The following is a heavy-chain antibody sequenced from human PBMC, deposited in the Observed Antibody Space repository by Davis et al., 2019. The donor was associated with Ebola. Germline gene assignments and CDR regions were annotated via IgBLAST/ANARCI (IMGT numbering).Heavy chain of an antibody. CDR3: TADVVPAATRGFYYYYYYMDV. Sequence: GESLKISCAASGITFSNAWMSWVRQAPGKGLEWVGRIKAKTDGGTTDYAAPVKGRFTISRDDSKNTLYLHMNSLKTEDTAVYYCTADVVPAATRGFYYYYYYMDVWGKGTTVTVSS. CDR1: GITFSNAW. J-gene: IGHJ6*03. D-gene: IGHD2-2*01. CDR2: IKAKTDGGTT. V-gene: IGHV3-15*01.